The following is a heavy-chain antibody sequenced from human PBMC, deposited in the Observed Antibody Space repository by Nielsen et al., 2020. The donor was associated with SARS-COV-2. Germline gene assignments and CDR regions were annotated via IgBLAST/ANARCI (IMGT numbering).Heavy chain of an antibody. V-gene: IGHV3-33*08. J-gene: IGHJ3*02. CDR1: GFTFSDYY. D-gene: IGHD3-3*01. Sequence: GESLKISCAASGFTFSDYYMSWIRQAPGKGLEWVAVIWYDGSNKYYADSVKGRFTISRDNSKNTLYLQMNSLRAEDTAVYYCAIIWSGYTDAFDIWGQGTMVTVSS. CDR3: AIIWSGYTDAFDI. CDR2: IWYDGSNK.